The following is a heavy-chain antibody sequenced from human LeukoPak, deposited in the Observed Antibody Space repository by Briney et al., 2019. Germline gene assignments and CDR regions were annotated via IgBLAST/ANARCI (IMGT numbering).Heavy chain of an antibody. V-gene: IGHV4-59*08. CDR3: ARVTVPAAIYYYYMDV. CDR1: GGSISSYY. Sequence: PSETLSLTCTVSGGSISSYYWSWIRQPPGKGLEWIGYIYYSGSTNYNPSLKSRVTISVDTSKNQFSLKLSSVTAADTAVYYCARVTVPAAIYYYYMDVWGKGTTVTVSS. CDR2: IYYSGST. D-gene: IGHD2-2*01. J-gene: IGHJ6*03.